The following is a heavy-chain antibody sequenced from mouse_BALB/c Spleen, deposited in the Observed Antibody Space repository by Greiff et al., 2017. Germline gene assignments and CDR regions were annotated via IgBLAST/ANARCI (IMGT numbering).Heavy chain of an antibody. D-gene: IGHD2-2*01. J-gene: IGHJ4*01. CDR1: GYTFTSYY. CDR2: IYPGDGST. V-gene: IGHV1S56*01. Sequence: LVESGPELVKPGASVKMSCKASGYTFTSYYIHWVKQRPGQGLEWIGWIYPGDGSTKYNEKFKGKTTLTADKSSSTAYMLLSSLTSEDSAIYFCARGDGYDDYAMDYWGQGTSVTVSS. CDR3: ARGDGYDDYAMDY.